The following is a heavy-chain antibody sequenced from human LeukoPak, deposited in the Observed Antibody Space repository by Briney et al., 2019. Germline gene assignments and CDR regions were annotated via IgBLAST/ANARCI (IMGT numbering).Heavy chain of an antibody. CDR1: GYTFTGYY. CDR2: INPNSGGT. Sequence: GASVKVSCKASGYTFTGYYMHWVRQAPGQGLEWMGWINPNSGGTNCAQKFQGRVTMTRDTSISTAYMELSRLRSDDTAVYYCARAGRGSMVRGIYYGMDVWGQGTTVTVSS. CDR3: ARAGRGSMVRGIYYGMDV. J-gene: IGHJ6*02. V-gene: IGHV1-2*02. D-gene: IGHD3-10*01.